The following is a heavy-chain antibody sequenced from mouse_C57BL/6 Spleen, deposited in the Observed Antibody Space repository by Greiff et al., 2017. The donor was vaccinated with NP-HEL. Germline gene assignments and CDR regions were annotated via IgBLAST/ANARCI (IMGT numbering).Heavy chain of an antibody. CDR2: LYPVLGIP. J-gene: IGHJ2*01. V-gene: IGHV1-55*01. D-gene: IGHD2-4*01. Sequence: QVQLQQPGAELVNPWASVKMSCKASGSPFPLSFLPFFPPLPFPCLSFLCSLYPVLGIPHYNEKFKSKATLTVDTSSSTAYMQLSSLTSEDSAVYYCARYDYDAGVDYWGQGTTLTVSS. CDR1: GSPFPLSF. CDR3: ARYDYDAGVDY.